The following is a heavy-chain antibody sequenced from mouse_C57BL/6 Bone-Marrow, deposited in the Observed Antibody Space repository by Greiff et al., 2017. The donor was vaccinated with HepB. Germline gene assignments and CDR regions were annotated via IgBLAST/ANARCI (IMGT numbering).Heavy chain of an antibody. CDR3: ARKTYYKGAMDF. V-gene: IGHV2-2*01. J-gene: IGHJ4*01. CDR1: GFSLTSYG. CDR2: IWSGGST. D-gene: IGHD2-12*01. Sequence: QVQLKESGPGLVQPSQSLSITCTVSGFSLTSYGVHWVRQSPGKGLEWLGVIWSGGSTDYNAAFISRLSISKDNSKTQVFFKMNSQQADDTAIYYCARKTYYKGAMDFWGQGTSVTVSS.